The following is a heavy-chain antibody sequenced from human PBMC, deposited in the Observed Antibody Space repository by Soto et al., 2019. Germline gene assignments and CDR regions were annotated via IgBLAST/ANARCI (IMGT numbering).Heavy chain of an antibody. CDR3: ARELAPAGAFDI. V-gene: IGHV1-3*01. CDR1: GYTFTSYA. CDR2: INAGNGNT. Sequence: ASVKLSCKASGYTFTSYAMHWVRQAPGQRLEWMGWINAGNGNTKYSQKFQGRVTITRDTSASTAYMELSSLRSEDTAVYYCARELAPAGAFDIWGQRTMVTVSS. J-gene: IGHJ3*02. D-gene: IGHD6-19*01.